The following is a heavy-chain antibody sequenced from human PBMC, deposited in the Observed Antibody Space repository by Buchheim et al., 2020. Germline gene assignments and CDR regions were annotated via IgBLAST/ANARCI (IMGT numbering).Heavy chain of an antibody. CDR1: GFTFSSYA. Sequence: QVQLVESGGGVVQPGRSLRLSCAASGFTFSSYAMHWVRQAPGKGLEWVAVISYDGSNKYYADSVKGRFTISRDNSKNTLYLQMNSLRAEDTAVYYCARDYVDTSSYYYGMDVWGQGTT. D-gene: IGHD5-18*01. J-gene: IGHJ6*02. CDR2: ISYDGSNK. V-gene: IGHV3-30*14. CDR3: ARDYVDTSSYYYGMDV.